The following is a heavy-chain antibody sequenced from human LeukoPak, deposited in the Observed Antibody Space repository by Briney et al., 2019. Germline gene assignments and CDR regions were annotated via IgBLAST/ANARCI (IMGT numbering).Heavy chain of an antibody. J-gene: IGHJ4*02. CDR1: GFTFSDYD. Sequence: GGSLRLSCSASGFTFSDYDMNWVRQAPGKGLEWVSSISYLSSHVYYGDSVKGRFSISRDNAKNSLYLQMNSLGAEDTAIYYCGRAFPPLRTSSAGDLWGQGILVTVSS. CDR2: ISYLSSHV. D-gene: IGHD3-16*01. V-gene: IGHV3-21*01. CDR3: GRAFPPLRTSSAGDL.